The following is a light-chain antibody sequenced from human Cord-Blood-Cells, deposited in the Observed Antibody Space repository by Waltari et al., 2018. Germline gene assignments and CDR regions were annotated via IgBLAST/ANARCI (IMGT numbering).Light chain of an antibody. V-gene: IGLV3-1*01. Sequence: SYELTQPPSVSVSPGQTASITCSGDKLGDKYACWYPQKPGQSPVLVIYQDSTRPSGIPERFSGSNSGNTATLTISGTQAMDEADYYCQAWDSSTYVVFGGGTKLTVL. CDR2: QDS. CDR3: QAWDSSTYVV. CDR1: KLGDKY. J-gene: IGLJ2*01.